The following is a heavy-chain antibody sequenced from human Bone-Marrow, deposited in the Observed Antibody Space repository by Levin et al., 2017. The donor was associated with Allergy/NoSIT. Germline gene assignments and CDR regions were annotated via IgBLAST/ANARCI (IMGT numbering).Heavy chain of an antibody. CDR1: GFTFSNAW. CDR2: IKSKTDGGTT. D-gene: IGHD1-26*01. CDR3: TTGVWELLRNFDY. J-gene: IGHJ4*02. V-gene: IGHV3-15*07. Sequence: PGGSLRLSCAASGFTFSNAWMNWVRQAPGKGLEWVGRIKSKTDGGTTDYAAPVKGRFTISRDDSKNTLYLQMNSLKTEDTAVYYCTTGVWELLRNFDYWGQGTLVTVSS.